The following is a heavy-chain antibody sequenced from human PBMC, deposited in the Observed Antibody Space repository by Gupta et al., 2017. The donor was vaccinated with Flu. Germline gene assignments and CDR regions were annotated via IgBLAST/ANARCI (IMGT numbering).Heavy chain of an antibody. J-gene: IGHJ3*02. CDR1: GFTFSSYA. D-gene: IGHD3-3*01. Sequence: EVQLLESGGGLVQPGGSLRLSCAASGFTFSSYAMSWVRQAPGKGLEWVSAISGSGGSTYYADSVKGRFTISRDNSKNTLYLQMNSLRAEDTAVYYCAKDHRITIFGVGIYIPDAFDIWGQGTMVTVSS. CDR2: ISGSGGST. CDR3: AKDHRITIFGVGIYIPDAFDI. V-gene: IGHV3-23*01.